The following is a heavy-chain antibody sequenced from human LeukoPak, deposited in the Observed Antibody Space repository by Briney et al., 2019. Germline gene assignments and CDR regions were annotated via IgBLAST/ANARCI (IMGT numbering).Heavy chain of an antibody. CDR3: ARTSGAAIAVAGTLGY. D-gene: IGHD6-19*01. Sequence: SVKDSCKASGGTFSSYAISWVRQAPGQGLEWMGGIIPIFGTANYAQKSQGRVTITADESTSTAYMELSSLRSEDTAVYYCARTSGAAIAVAGTLGYWGQGTLVTVSS. CDR2: IIPIFGTA. CDR1: GGTFSSYA. J-gene: IGHJ4*02. V-gene: IGHV1-69*13.